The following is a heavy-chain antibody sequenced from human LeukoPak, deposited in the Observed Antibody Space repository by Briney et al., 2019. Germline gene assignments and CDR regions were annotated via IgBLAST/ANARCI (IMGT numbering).Heavy chain of an antibody. V-gene: IGHV1-69*13. J-gene: IGHJ4*02. D-gene: IGHD2-2*01. CDR3: ARLRIYCSSTSCSMEYYFDY. CDR1: GYTFTSYG. Sequence: ASVKVSCKASGYTFTSYGISWVRQAPGQGLEWMGGIIPIFGTANYAQKFQGRVTITADESTSTAYMELSSLRSEDTAVYYCARLRIYCSSTSCSMEYYFDYWGQGTLVTVSS. CDR2: IIPIFGTA.